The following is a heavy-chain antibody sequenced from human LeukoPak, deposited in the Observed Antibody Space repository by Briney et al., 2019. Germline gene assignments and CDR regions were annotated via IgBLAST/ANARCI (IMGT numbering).Heavy chain of an antibody. V-gene: IGHV4-34*01. CDR3: ARGGLRSGGSCYIN. J-gene: IGHJ4*02. CDR1: GGSFSGYY. CDR2: INHSGST. D-gene: IGHD2-15*01. Sequence: SETLSLTCAVYGGSFSGYYWSWIRQPPGKGLEWIGEINHSGSTNYNPSLKSRVTISVDTSKNQFSPKLSSVTAADTAVYYCARGGLRSGGSCYINWGQGTLVTVSS.